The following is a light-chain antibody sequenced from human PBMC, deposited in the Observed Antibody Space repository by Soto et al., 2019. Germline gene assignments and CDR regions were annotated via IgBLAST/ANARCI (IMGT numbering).Light chain of an antibody. Sequence: DIQMTQSPSSVSASVGDRVTITCRASQGISTWLAWYQQQPGKAPKLLIYQASSLENGVPSRFSGSGSGTEFSLTISSLQPDDFATYYCQQYSSHSTFGQGTKVDIK. CDR3: QQYSSHST. J-gene: IGKJ1*01. CDR2: QAS. V-gene: IGKV1-5*03. CDR1: QGISTW.